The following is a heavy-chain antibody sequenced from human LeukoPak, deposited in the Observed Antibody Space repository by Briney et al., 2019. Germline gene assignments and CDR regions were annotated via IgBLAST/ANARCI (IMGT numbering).Heavy chain of an antibody. V-gene: IGHV1-24*01. J-gene: IGHJ4*02. Sequence: ASVKVSCKLSGDTLTELSMHWVRQSPGKGLEWMGGFVPEDGETSYAQKFQGRVTMTEDTSTDTAYMELSSLRSDDTAVYSCATLPRGHLFDSWGQGTLVTVSS. CDR1: GDTLTELS. D-gene: IGHD3-10*01. CDR2: FVPEDGET. CDR3: ATLPRGHLFDS.